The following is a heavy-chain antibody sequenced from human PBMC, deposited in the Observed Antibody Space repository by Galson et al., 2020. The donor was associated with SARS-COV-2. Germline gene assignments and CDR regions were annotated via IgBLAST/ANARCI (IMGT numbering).Heavy chain of an antibody. CDR2: IYYTGNT. V-gene: IGHV4-30-2*01. J-gene: IGHJ4*02. CDR3: ARGFFPFRSGSYYRYFDF. CDR1: GGSIGSGDYS. D-gene: IGHD3-10*01. Sequence: SETLSLTCAVSGGSIGSGDYSWSWIRQPPGKGLEWIGYIYYTGNTYYNPSLKSRVTISIDRSKNQFSLNLNSMTAADTAVYYCARGFFPFRSGSYYRYFDFWGQGTLVTVSS.